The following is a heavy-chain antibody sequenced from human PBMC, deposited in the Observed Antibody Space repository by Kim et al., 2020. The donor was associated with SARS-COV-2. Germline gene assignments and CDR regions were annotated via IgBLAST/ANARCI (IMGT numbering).Heavy chain of an antibody. Sequence: SETLSLTCAVYGGYFSGYYWSWIRQHPGKGLEWIGEINHSGSTNYNPSLKSRVTISVDTSKNQFSLKLSSVTAADTAVYYCASRLESERETAMEYNWFDPWGQGTLVTVSS. J-gene: IGHJ5*02. V-gene: IGHV4-34*01. CDR3: ASRLESERETAMEYNWFDP. CDR1: GGYFSGYY. D-gene: IGHD5-18*01. CDR2: INHSGST.